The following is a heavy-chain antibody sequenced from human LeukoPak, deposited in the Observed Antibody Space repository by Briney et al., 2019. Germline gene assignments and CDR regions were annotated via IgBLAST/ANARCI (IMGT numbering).Heavy chain of an antibody. CDR3: ARVPRWDSGSSMDY. Sequence: ASVKVSCKASGYTFTGYYMHWVRQAPGQGLEWMGRINPNSGGTNYAQKFQGRVTMTRDTSISTAYMELSRLRSDDTAVYYCARVPRWDSGSSMDYWGQGTLVTVSS. V-gene: IGHV1-2*06. CDR2: INPNSGGT. CDR1: GYTFTGYY. D-gene: IGHD1-26*01. J-gene: IGHJ4*02.